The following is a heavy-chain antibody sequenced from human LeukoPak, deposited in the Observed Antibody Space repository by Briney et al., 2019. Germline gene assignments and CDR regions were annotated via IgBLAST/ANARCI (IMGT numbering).Heavy chain of an antibody. CDR1: GYSFTSYW. D-gene: IGHD3-10*01. Sequence: GESLKISCKGSGYSFTSYWISLVPQMPGKGLEWMGRIDPSDSYTNYSPSFQGHVTISADKSISTAYLQWSSLKASATAMYYCDRQDYYHSQGCDYWGQGTLVTVSS. V-gene: IGHV5-10-1*01. CDR2: IDPSDSYT. J-gene: IGHJ4*02. CDR3: DRQDYYHSQGCDY.